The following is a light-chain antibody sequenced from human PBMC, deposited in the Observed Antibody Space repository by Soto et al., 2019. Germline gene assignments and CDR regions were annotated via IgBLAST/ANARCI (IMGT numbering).Light chain of an antibody. V-gene: IGKV3-15*01. Sequence: MAVTMSPATVSVSPGERATLSCRASQSVASNLAWYQQKPGQTPRLLIYAASTRATGIPARFSGSGSGTEFTLTINSLQSEDFAVYYCQQYDNWPWTFGQGTKVDIK. CDR2: AAS. CDR1: QSVASN. CDR3: QQYDNWPWT. J-gene: IGKJ1*01.